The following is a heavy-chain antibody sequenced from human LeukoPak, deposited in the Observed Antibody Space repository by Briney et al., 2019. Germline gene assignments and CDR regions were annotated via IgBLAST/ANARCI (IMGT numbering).Heavy chain of an antibody. CDR3: ARAQDDFWSGYPIDY. V-gene: IGHV1-18*01. Sequence: ASVKVSCKASGYTFTSYGISWVRQAPGQGLEWMGWISAYNGNTNYAQKLQGRVTMTTDTSTSTAYMELRCLRSDDTAVYYCARAQDDFWSGYPIDYWGQGTLVTVSS. CDR1: GYTFTSYG. CDR2: ISAYNGNT. D-gene: IGHD3-3*01. J-gene: IGHJ4*02.